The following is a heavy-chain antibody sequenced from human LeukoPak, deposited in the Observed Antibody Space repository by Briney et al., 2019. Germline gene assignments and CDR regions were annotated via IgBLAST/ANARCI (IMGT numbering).Heavy chain of an antibody. CDR1: GGSFSGYY. CDR2: INHSGST. J-gene: IGHJ4*02. V-gene: IGHV4-34*01. Sequence: SETLSLTCAVYGGSFSGYYWSWIRQPPGKGLEWIGEINHSGSTNYNPSLKSRVTISVDTSKNQFSLKLSSVTAADTAVYYCARGEDYWGQGTLVTVSS. CDR3: ARGEDY.